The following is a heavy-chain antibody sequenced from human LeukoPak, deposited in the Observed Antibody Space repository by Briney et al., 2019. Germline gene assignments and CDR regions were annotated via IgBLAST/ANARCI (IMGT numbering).Heavy chain of an antibody. D-gene: IGHD3-9*01. CDR2: INPNSGGT. CDR3: ARSPLLRYSDWLFYFDY. Sequence: ASVKVSRKASGYTFTGYYMHWVRQAPAQGLEWMGWINPNSGGTNYAQKFQGWVTMTRDTYISTAYMELCRLRTDDTAVYCCARSPLLRYSDWLFYFDYRGEGTLVTVSS. V-gene: IGHV1-2*04. J-gene: IGHJ4*02. CDR1: GYTFTGYY.